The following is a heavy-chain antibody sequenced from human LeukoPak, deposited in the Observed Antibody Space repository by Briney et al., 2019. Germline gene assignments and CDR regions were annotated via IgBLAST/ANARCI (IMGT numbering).Heavy chain of an antibody. CDR1: GFTFSSYG. V-gene: IGHV4-4*09. D-gene: IGHD7-27*01. CDR2: INTSGST. J-gene: IGHJ4*02. CDR3: ARRGNWGFFDY. Sequence: GSLRLSCAASGFTFSSYGMHWVRQAPGKGLEWIGYINTSGSTNYNSSLKSRVSISLDTSRNQFSLKLTSVTAADTAMYYCARRGNWGFFDYWGQGILVSVSS.